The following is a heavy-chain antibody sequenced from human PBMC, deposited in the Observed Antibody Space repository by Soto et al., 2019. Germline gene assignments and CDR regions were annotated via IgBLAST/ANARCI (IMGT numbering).Heavy chain of an antibody. V-gene: IGHV4-39*01. CDR2: IYYSWST. J-gene: IGHJ4*02. CDR1: GDSINNRSYY. CDR3: TRQRTSVVTQAYFDS. Sequence: SETLSLTCTVTGDSINNRSYYLGWIRQPPGKGLEWSGSIYYSWSTYNNPSLKSRVSMSVDTSKNQFSLKLRSVTAADTALYYCTRQRTSVVTQAYFDSWAQGSLVPVSS. D-gene: IGHD2-21*02.